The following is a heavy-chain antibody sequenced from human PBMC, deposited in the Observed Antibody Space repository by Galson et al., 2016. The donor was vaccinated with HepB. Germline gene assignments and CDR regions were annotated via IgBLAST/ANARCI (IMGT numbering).Heavy chain of an antibody. J-gene: IGHJ4*02. V-gene: IGHV1-69*13. CDR3: ARGTRGGESHFDY. CDR2: IIPIFHTA. D-gene: IGHD3-10*01. CDR1: GNTFSSYA. Sequence: SVKVSCKASGNTFSSYAISWVRQAPGQGLEWMGGIIPIFHTAKYAQKFQGRVTITADESTSTAYMELSSLRSEDTAVYYCARGTRGGESHFDYWGQGTLVTVSS.